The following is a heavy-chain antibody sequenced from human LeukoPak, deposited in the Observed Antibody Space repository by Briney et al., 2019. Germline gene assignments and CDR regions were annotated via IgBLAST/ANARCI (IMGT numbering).Heavy chain of an antibody. Sequence: PGGSLRLSCAASGFTFSSYSMDWVRQAPGKGLEWVSYISSSSSTIYYADSVKGRFTISRDNAKNSLYLQMNSLRAEDTAVYYCARDRYCSGGSCYSSDYWGQGTLVTVSS. V-gene: IGHV3-48*01. CDR2: ISSSSSTI. CDR1: GFTFSSYS. CDR3: ARDRYCSGGSCYSSDY. D-gene: IGHD2-15*01. J-gene: IGHJ4*02.